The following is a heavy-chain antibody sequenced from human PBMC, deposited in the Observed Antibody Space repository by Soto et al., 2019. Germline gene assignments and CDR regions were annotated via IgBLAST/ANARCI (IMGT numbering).Heavy chain of an antibody. D-gene: IGHD6-13*01. CDR2: ISTKNSDT. Sequence: QVQLVQSGAEVKKPGASVTVSCKASGYTFTTYGISWVRQAPGQGLEWMGWISTKNSDTVYAQKLKGRLTLTTDTSTNAAYMDLRSLTSADTAVYFCARVYGLNSNGWSDYWGQGTLVTVSS. J-gene: IGHJ4*02. CDR3: ARVYGLNSNGWSDY. V-gene: IGHV1-18*01. CDR1: GYTFTTYG.